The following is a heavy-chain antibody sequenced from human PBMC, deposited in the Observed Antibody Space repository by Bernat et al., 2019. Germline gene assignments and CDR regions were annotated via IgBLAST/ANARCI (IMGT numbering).Heavy chain of an antibody. D-gene: IGHD3-3*01. Sequence: QVQLVESGGGVVQPGRSLRLSCAASGFTFSSYGMHWVRQAPGKGLEWVVVISYDGSNKYYADSVKGRFTISRDNSTNTLYLQMNSLRAEDTAVYYCAKDYLTSGGYYDFWSGYYTGLRLGDAFDIWGQGTMVTVSS. CDR2: ISYDGSNK. CDR1: GFTFSSYG. V-gene: IGHV3-30*18. CDR3: AKDYLTSGGYYDFWSGYYTGLRLGDAFDI. J-gene: IGHJ3*02.